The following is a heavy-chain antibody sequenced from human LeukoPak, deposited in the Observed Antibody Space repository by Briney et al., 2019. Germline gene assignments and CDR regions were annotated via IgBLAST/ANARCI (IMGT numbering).Heavy chain of an antibody. Sequence: GASVKVSCKASGYSFTSFDINWVRQAPGRGLEWMGWMNPNSGNTYYAQKFQGRVTLSRDTSTNTAYLEVNSLHSDDTATYFCARGRSGSYFYLGVVKNWLDSWGQGTLVTVSS. J-gene: IGHJ5*01. D-gene: IGHD6-13*01. CDR1: GYSFTSFD. V-gene: IGHV1-8*01. CDR3: ARGRSGSYFYLGVVKNWLDS. CDR2: MNPNSGNT.